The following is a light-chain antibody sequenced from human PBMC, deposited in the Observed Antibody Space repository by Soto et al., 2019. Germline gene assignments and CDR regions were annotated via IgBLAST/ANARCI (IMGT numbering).Light chain of an antibody. V-gene: IGLV2-23*01. CDR1: SSDVGSYNL. J-gene: IGLJ1*01. Sequence: QSALTQPASVSGSPGQSITISCTGTSSDVGSYNLVSWYQQHPGKAPKLIIYEDNKRPSGVSNRFSVSKSGYTASLTISGLQAEDEADYYCCSYARTSTYGFGSGTKVTVL. CDR2: EDN. CDR3: CSYARTSTYG.